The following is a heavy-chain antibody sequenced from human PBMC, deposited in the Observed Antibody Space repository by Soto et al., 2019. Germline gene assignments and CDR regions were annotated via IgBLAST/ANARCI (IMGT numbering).Heavy chain of an antibody. Sequence: SETLSLTCSGSGVSYSRDSFISCWVRQFLGKGLEWIGYIYYSGTTYYNPSLRSRVIMSVDTSKNQFSLKLSSVTAADTAVYYCARDHKWDGMDVWGQGTTVTVSS. CDR2: IYYSGTT. CDR3: ARDHKWDGMDV. J-gene: IGHJ6*02. D-gene: IGHD1-26*01. CDR1: GVSYSRDSFI. V-gene: IGHV4-31*03.